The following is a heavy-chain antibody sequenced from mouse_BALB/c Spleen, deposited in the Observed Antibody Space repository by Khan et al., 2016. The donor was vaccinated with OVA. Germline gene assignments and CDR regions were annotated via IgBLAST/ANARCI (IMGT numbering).Heavy chain of an antibody. J-gene: IGHJ3*01. V-gene: IGHV3-2*02. CDR3: ARKDYYDYDPFPY. CDR2: ISYSGNT. Sequence: EVQLQESGPGLVKPSQSLSLTCTVTGYSITSEYTWNWIRHFPGNKLEWMGFISYSGNTRYNPSIKSRISITRDTSKNQFFLQLNSVTSEDTATYYCARKDYYDYDPFPYWGQGTLVTVSA. CDR1: GYSITSEYT. D-gene: IGHD2-4*01.